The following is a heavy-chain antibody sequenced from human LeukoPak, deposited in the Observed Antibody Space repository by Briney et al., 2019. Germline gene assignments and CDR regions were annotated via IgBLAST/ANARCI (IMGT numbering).Heavy chain of an antibody. Sequence: PGGSLRLSCAASGFTFSSYAMSWVREAPGKGLEWVANIKQGGSEKYYVDSVKGRFTISRDNAKNSLYLQMNSLRAEDTAVYYWAVEMALIDYWGQGTLVTVSS. CDR3: AVEMALIDY. J-gene: IGHJ4*02. CDR2: IKQGGSEK. D-gene: IGHD5-24*01. CDR1: GFTFSSYA. V-gene: IGHV3-7*01.